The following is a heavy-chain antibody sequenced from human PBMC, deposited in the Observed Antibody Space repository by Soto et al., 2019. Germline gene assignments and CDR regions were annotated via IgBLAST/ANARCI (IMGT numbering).Heavy chain of an antibody. Sequence: GGSLRLSCAASGFTFSSYAMSWVRQAPGKGLEWVSAISGGGGNTYYADSVKGRFTISRDNSKNTLYLQMNSLRAEDTAVYYCARDRDYYGSGSQTYGMDVWGQGTTVTVSS. D-gene: IGHD3-10*01. CDR3: ARDRDYYGSGSQTYGMDV. V-gene: IGHV3-23*01. CDR1: GFTFSSYA. J-gene: IGHJ6*02. CDR2: ISGGGGNT.